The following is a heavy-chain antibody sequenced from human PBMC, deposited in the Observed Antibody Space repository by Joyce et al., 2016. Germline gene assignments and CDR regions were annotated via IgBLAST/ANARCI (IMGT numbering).Heavy chain of an antibody. J-gene: IGHJ4*02. D-gene: IGHD6-13*01. Sequence: EVQLVESGGGLVKPGGSLRLSCAASGFSFTSYSMNWARQAPGKGLEWVSYINSASKYIYYADSVKGRFTISRDNAKNSVYLQMKSLRAEDTAVYYCARGRGSAAGYFDYWGQGTLVTVSS. V-gene: IGHV3-21*01. CDR1: GFSFTSYS. CDR3: ARGRGSAAGYFDY. CDR2: INSASKYI.